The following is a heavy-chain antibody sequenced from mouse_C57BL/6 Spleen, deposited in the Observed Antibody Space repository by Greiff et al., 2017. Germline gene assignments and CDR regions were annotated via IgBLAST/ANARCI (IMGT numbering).Heavy chain of an antibody. CDR2: ISGGGGNT. J-gene: IGHJ2*01. Sequence: EVQVVESGGGLAKPGGSLKLSCAASGFTFSSYTMSWVRQTPEKRLEWVATISGGGGNTYYPDSVKGRFTISRDNAKNTLYLQMSSLRSEDTALYYCARHYYGSSFDYWGQGTTLTVSS. CDR1: GFTFSSYT. V-gene: IGHV5-9*01. CDR3: ARHYYGSSFDY. D-gene: IGHD1-1*01.